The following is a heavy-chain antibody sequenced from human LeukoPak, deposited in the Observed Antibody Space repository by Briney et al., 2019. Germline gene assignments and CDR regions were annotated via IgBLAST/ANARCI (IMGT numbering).Heavy chain of an antibody. Sequence: GGSLRLSCAASGFTFSSYSMNWVRQAPGKGLECVSSISSSSSYIYYADSVKGRFTISRDNAKNSLYLQMNSLRAEDTAVYYCARDSGEWFLDHYFDYWGQGTLVTVSS. CDR3: ARDSGEWFLDHYFDY. J-gene: IGHJ4*02. V-gene: IGHV3-21*01. CDR1: GFTFSSYS. CDR2: ISSSSSYI. D-gene: IGHD3-3*01.